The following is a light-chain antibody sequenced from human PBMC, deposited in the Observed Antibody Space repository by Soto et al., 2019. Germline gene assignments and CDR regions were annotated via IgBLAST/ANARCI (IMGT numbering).Light chain of an antibody. CDR1: QSVSSSY. CDR3: QQYGSSHWT. CDR2: GAS. J-gene: IGKJ1*01. Sequence: EIVLTQSPGTLSLSPGERATLSCRASQSVSSSYLAWYQQKPGQAPRLLIYGASSRATGIPDRFSGSGSGTDFTLTISRLEPEDFAVYYCQQYGSSHWTFGQGTKVDSK. V-gene: IGKV3-20*01.